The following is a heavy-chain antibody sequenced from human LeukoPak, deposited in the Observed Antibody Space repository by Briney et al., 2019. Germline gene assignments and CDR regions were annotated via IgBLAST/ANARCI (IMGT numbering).Heavy chain of an antibody. D-gene: IGHD5-12*01. CDR3: ARSLSGYGNYYYGMDV. J-gene: IGHJ6*02. CDR1: GIPFSSYA. CDR2: ISYDRSNK. V-gene: IGHV3-30-3*01. Sequence: SLRLSCAASGIPFSSYARHWVRPAPGKGLERVAIISYDRSNKYYAYSVKGRFTISRDNSKNTLYLQMNSLRAEDTAVYYCARSLSGYGNYYYGMDVWGQGTTVTVSS.